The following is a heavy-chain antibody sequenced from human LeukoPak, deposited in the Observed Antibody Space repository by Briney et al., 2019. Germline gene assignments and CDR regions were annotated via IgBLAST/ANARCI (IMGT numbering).Heavy chain of an antibody. CDR2: INHSGST. D-gene: IGHD3-3*01. CDR3: ARGYYDFWSGYYRQGYNWFDP. Sequence: PSETLSLTCAVYGGSFGGYYWSWIRQPPGKGLEWIGEINHSGSTNYNPSLKSRVTISVDTSKNQFSLKLSSVTAADTAVYYCARGYYDFWSGYYRQGYNWFDPWGQGTLVTVSS. V-gene: IGHV4-34*01. J-gene: IGHJ5*02. CDR1: GGSFGGYY.